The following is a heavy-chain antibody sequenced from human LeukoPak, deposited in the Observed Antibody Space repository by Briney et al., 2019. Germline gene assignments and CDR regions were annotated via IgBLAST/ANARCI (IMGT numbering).Heavy chain of an antibody. Sequence: PSQTLSLTCAISGDSVSSNSAAWNWIRQSPSRGLEWLGRTYYRSKWYNDYAVSVKSRITINPDTSKNQFSLQLNSVTPEDTAVYYCAVSSYYDFWSGYYARFDYWGQGTLVTVSS. J-gene: IGHJ4*02. CDR2: TYYRSKWYN. D-gene: IGHD3-3*01. CDR1: GDSVSSNSAA. CDR3: AVSSYYDFWSGYYARFDY. V-gene: IGHV6-1*01.